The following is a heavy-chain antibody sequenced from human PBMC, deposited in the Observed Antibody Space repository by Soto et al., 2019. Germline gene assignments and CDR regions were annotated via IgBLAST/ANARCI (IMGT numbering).Heavy chain of an antibody. CDR2: IYYSGST. J-gene: IGHJ6*02. D-gene: IGHD6-13*01. Sequence: PSETLSLTCTVSGGSISSSSYYWGWIRQPPGKGLEWIGSIYYSGSTYYNPSLKSRVTISVDTSKNQFSLKLSSVTAADTAVYYCARPQYSSSWYRGENYYYYYGMDVWGQGTTVTVSS. CDR3: ARPQYSSSWYRGENYYYYYGMDV. CDR1: GGSISSSSYY. V-gene: IGHV4-39*07.